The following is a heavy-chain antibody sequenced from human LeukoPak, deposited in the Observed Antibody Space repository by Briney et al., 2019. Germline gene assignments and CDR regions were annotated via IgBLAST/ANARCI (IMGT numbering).Heavy chain of an antibody. CDR1: GFTFSSYA. V-gene: IGHV3-30-3*01. D-gene: IGHD2-2*01. J-gene: IGHJ4*02. Sequence: PGGSLRLSCAASGFTFSSYAMHWVRQAPGKGLEWVAVISYDGSNKYYADSVKGRFTISRDNSKNTLYLQMNSLRAEDTAVYYCARDGRYCSSTSCGALDYWGQGTLVTVSS. CDR3: ARDGRYCSSTSCGALDY. CDR2: ISYDGSNK.